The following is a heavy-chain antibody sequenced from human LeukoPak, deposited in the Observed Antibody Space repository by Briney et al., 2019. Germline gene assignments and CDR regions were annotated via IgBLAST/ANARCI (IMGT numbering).Heavy chain of an antibody. J-gene: IGHJ4*02. Sequence: GGSLRLSCAASGFTFDDYGMSWVRQAPGKGLEWVSGINWIGGSTGYADSVKGRFTISRDNAKNSLYLQMNSLRAEDTAVYYCARPAGSGYRDYWGQGTLVTVSS. CDR1: GFTFDDYG. CDR2: INWIGGST. V-gene: IGHV3-20*04. D-gene: IGHD3-22*01. CDR3: ARPAGSGYRDY.